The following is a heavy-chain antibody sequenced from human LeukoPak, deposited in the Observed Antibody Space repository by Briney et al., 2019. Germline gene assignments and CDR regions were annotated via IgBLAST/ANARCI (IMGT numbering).Heavy chain of an antibody. Sequence: PSETLSLTCEVSGDTFSSGYIWGWIRQPPGKGLEWIGSIYHSGSTTYNPSLKSRVTLSADTSKNQFSLKVRSVTAADTAVYYCARHSSGRFFDYWGQGTLVTVSS. J-gene: IGHJ4*02. CDR3: ARHSSGRFFDY. CDR2: IYHSGST. V-gene: IGHV4-38-2*01. D-gene: IGHD6-19*01. CDR1: GDTFSSGYI.